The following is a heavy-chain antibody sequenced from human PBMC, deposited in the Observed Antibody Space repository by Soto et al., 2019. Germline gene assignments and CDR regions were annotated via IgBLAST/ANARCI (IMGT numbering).Heavy chain of an antibody. V-gene: IGHV3-23*01. Sequence: GGSLRLSCAASGFTFASYTMNWVRQAPGKVLEWVSAINSNGDATYYADSVKGLFTISRDNSKNTLYLQMNGLRAEDTAVYYCAKGASGSHAIYFDYWGQGTQVTVSS. CDR1: GFTFASYT. J-gene: IGHJ4*02. CDR2: INSNGDAT. CDR3: AKGASGSHAIYFDY. D-gene: IGHD1-26*01.